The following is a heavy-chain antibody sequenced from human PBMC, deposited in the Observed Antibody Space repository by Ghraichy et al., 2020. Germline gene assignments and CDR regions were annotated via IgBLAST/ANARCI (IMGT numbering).Heavy chain of an antibody. Sequence: GESLNISCAASGFTFSSYWMHWVRQAPGKGLVWVSRINSDGSTTTYADSVKGRFTISRDNAKNTLYLQMNSRRAEDTAVYYCARVSGGFDYWGQGTLVTVAS. J-gene: IGHJ4*02. CDR2: INSDGSTT. CDR3: ARVSGGFDY. D-gene: IGHD2-15*01. CDR1: GFTFSSYW. V-gene: IGHV3-74*01.